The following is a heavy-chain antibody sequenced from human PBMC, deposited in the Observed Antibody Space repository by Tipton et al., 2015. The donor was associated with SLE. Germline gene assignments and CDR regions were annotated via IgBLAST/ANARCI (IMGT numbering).Heavy chain of an antibody. D-gene: IGHD3-22*01. CDR2: ISYSGGT. CDR1: GDSVSSSY. V-gene: IGHV4-59*08. J-gene: IGHJ4*02. CDR3: ASTYYYDDSGYYPLFDY. Sequence: TLSLTCTVSGDSVSSSYWIWIRQPPGKGLEWIGYISYSGGTNYNPSLKSRVTISLDTAKNQISLKLTSVTAADTAMYYCASTYYYDDSGYYPLFDYWGQGTLVTVSS.